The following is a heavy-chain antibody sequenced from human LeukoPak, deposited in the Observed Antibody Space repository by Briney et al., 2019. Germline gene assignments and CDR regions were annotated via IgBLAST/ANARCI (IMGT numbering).Heavy chain of an antibody. Sequence: ASETLSLTCTVSGGSISSYYWSWIRQPAGKGLEWIGRIYTSGTTNYKPSLKSRVTMSVDTSKNQFSLKLSSVTAADTAVYYCARQQRGRNFDYWGQGTLVTVSS. J-gene: IGHJ4*02. CDR3: ARQQRGRNFDY. CDR1: GGSISSYY. CDR2: IYTSGTT. D-gene: IGHD6-25*01. V-gene: IGHV4-4*07.